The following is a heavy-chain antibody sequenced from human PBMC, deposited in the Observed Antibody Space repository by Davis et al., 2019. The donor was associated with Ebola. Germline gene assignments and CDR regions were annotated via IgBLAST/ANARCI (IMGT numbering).Heavy chain of an antibody. V-gene: IGHV4-39*01. CDR3: ARHLAQWRGGPLDGMDV. CDR1: GGSISSSSYY. Sequence: PSETLSLTCTVSGGSISSSSYYWGWIRQPPGKGLEWIGSIYYSGSTYYNPSLKSRVTISVDTSKNQFSLKLSSVTAADTAVYYCARHLAQWRGGPLDGMDVWGQGTTVTVSS. J-gene: IGHJ6*02. CDR2: IYYSGST. D-gene: IGHD6-19*01.